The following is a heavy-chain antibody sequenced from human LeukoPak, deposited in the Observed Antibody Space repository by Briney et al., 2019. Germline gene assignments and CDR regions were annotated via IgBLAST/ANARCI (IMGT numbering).Heavy chain of an antibody. CDR2: ISYDGSNK. CDR3: AREHYDFFGMDV. Sequence: GGSLRLSCAASGFTFSSYAMHWVRQAPGKGLEWVAVISYDGSNKYYADSVKGRFTISRDNSKNTVYLQMNSLRAEDTAVYYCAREHYDFFGMDVWGQGTTVTVSS. V-gene: IGHV3-30-3*01. CDR1: GFTFSSYA. D-gene: IGHD3-3*01. J-gene: IGHJ6*02.